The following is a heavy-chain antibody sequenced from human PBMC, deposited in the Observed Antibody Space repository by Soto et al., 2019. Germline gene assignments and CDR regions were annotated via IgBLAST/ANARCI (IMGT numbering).Heavy chain of an antibody. V-gene: IGHV1-18*01. D-gene: IGHD3-16*01. CDR2: ISAYNGNT. Sequence: QVQLVQSGAEVKKPGASVKVSCKASGYTFTSYGISWVRQAPGQGLEWMVWISAYNGNTSCAQKRQGRVTMTTDTSTSTVYMDLRSLRSDNTAVYYCASDAIVSGELYYWGQGTLVTVSS. J-gene: IGHJ4*02. CDR1: GYTFTSYG. CDR3: ASDAIVSGELYY.